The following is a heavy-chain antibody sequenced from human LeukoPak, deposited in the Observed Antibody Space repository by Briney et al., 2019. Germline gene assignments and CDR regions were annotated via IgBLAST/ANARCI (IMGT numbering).Heavy chain of an antibody. CDR2: ISAYNGNT. CDR3: ARDRLYFDILTGYNLH. D-gene: IGHD3-9*01. V-gene: IGHV1-18*01. J-gene: IGHJ4*02. Sequence: ASVKVSCKASGYTFTSYGISWVRQAPGKGREWMGWISAYNGNTNYAQKLQGRVTMTTDTSTTTAYMELRSLRSDDTAVYYCARDRLYFDILTGYNLHWGQGTLVTVSS. CDR1: GYTFTSYG.